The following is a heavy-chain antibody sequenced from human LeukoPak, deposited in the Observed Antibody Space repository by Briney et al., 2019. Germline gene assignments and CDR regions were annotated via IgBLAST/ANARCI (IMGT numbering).Heavy chain of an antibody. J-gene: IGHJ4*02. CDR1: GFTFSSYS. V-gene: IGHV3-21*04. CDR3: AKAPGIAMAGTPFDS. CDR2: ISSSSSYI. D-gene: IGHD6-19*01. Sequence: PGGSLRLSCAASGFTFSSYSMNWVRQAPGKGLEWVSSISSSSSYIYYADSVKGRFTISRDNAKNSLYLQMNSLRAEGTAVYYCAKAPGIAMAGTPFDSWGQGTLVTVSS.